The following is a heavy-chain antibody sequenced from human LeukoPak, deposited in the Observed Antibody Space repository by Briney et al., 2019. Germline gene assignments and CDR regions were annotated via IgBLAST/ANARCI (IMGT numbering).Heavy chain of an antibody. D-gene: IGHD6-13*01. CDR2: IYYSGST. CDR3: ARDGGGGSSWYYYYYGMDV. CDR1: GGSISSGGYY. Sequence: PSQTLSLTCTVSGGSISSGGYYWSWIRQHPGTGLEWIGYIYYSGSTYYNPSLKSRVTISVDTSKNQFSLKLSSVTAADTAVYYCARDGGGGSSWYYYYYGMDVWGQGTTVTVSS. V-gene: IGHV4-31*03. J-gene: IGHJ6*02.